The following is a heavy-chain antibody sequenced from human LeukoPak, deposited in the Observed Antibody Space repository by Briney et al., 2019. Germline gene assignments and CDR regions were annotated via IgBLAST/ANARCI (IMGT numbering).Heavy chain of an antibody. Sequence: GRSLGLSCAASGFTFSSYGMHWVRQAPGKGLEWVAVISYDGSNKYYADSVKGRFTISRDNPKNTLFLQMNSLRAEDTAIYYCAKEVGMYGTPTLAFWGQGTLVTVSS. D-gene: IGHD1/OR15-1a*01. CDR1: GFTFSSYG. CDR3: AKEVGMYGTPTLAF. V-gene: IGHV3-30*18. CDR2: ISYDGSNK. J-gene: IGHJ4*02.